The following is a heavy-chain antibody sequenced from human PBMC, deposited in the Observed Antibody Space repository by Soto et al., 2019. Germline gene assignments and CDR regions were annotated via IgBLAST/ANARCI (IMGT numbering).Heavy chain of an antibody. D-gene: IGHD2-8*01. CDR1: ATSISSYY. CDR3: ARYNSYAIDY. J-gene: IGHJ4*02. Sequence: LXLACTVSATSISSYYWSWIRQPPGKGLEWIANIHYSGTTNYNPSLASRVTLSVDTSKNQFSLKMTSVTAADRAMYFCARYNSYAIDYWGRGTLVTVSS. V-gene: IGHV4-59*01. CDR2: IHYSGTT.